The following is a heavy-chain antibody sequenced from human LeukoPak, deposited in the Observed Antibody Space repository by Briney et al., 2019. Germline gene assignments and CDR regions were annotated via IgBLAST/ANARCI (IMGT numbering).Heavy chain of an antibody. CDR1: GFTFSSYG. J-gene: IGHJ4*02. CDR2: ISYDGSNK. D-gene: IGHD1-1*01. CDR3: ANWNDDNFDY. V-gene: IGHV3-30*18. Sequence: GGSLRLSCAASGFTFSSYGMHWVRQAPGKGLEWVAVISYDGSNKYYAGSVKGRFTISRDNSKNTLYLQMNSLRAEDTAVYYCANWNDDNFDYWGQGTLVTVSS.